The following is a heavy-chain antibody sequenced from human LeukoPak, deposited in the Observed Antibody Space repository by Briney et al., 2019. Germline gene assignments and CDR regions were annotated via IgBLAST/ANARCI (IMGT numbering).Heavy chain of an antibody. CDR2: IYYSGST. Sequence: PSETLSLTCTVSGGSICSYYWSWIRQPPGKGLEWIGYIYYSGSTNYNPSLKSRVTISVDTSKNQFSLKLSSVTAADTAVYYCARAVGGIAAADAFDIWGQGTMVTVSS. CDR1: GGSICSYY. V-gene: IGHV4-59*01. CDR3: ARAVGGIAAADAFDI. D-gene: IGHD6-13*01. J-gene: IGHJ3*02.